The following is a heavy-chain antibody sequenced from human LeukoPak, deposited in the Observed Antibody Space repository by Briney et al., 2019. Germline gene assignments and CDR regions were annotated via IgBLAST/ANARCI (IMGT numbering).Heavy chain of an antibody. D-gene: IGHD3-10*01. V-gene: IGHV4-34*01. CDR2: INHSGST. CDR1: GGSFSGYY. CDR3: ARSGFVIRFDP. Sequence: SETLSLTCAVYGGSFSGYYWSWIRQPPGKGLEWIGEINHSGSTNYNPSLKSRVTISVDTSKNQFSLKLSSVTAADTAVYYRARSGFVIRFDPWGQGTLVTVSS. J-gene: IGHJ5*02.